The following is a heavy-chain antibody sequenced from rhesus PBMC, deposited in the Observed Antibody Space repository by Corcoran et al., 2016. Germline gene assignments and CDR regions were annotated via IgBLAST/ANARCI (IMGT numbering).Heavy chain of an antibody. V-gene: IGHV4-173*01. CDR1: GGSISSNY. D-gene: IGHD3-3*01. Sequence: QLQLQESGQALVTPSETLSLTCAVSGGSISSNYWSWIRHPPGKGQVWIGRIAGSGGSTDCKPALKSRDTIAKDTSKNQFDLKLSSVTVADTAVYYCARDYNFWSWSVDVWRRGVLGIVSS. CDR3: ARDYNFWSWSVDV. CDR2: IAGSGGST. J-gene: IGHJ5-2*02.